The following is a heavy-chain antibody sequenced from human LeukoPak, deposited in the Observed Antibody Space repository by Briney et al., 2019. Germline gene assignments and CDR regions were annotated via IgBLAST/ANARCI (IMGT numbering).Heavy chain of an antibody. CDR1: GGTFSSYA. J-gene: IGHJ3*02. D-gene: IGHD3-22*01. CDR2: ITPIFGTA. Sequence: SVKVSCKASGGTFSSYAISWVRQAPGQGLEWMGGITPIFGTANYAQKFQGRVTITADESTSTAYMELSSLRSEDTAVYYCAIDYDSSGYLSGDAFDIWGQGTMVTVSS. V-gene: IGHV1-69*13. CDR3: AIDYDSSGYLSGDAFDI.